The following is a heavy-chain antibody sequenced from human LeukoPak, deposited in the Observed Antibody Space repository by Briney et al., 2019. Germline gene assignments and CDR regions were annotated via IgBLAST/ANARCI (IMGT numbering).Heavy chain of an antibody. CDR1: GGSFSGYY. D-gene: IGHD6-13*01. CDR3: ARDWDVGYPNWFDP. J-gene: IGHJ5*02. Sequence: SETLSLTCAVYGGSFSGYYWSWIRQPPGKGLEWIGEINHSGSTNYNPSLKSRVTISVDTSKNQFSLKLSSVTAADTAVYYCARDWDVGYPNWFDPWGQGTLVTVSS. V-gene: IGHV4-34*01. CDR2: INHSGST.